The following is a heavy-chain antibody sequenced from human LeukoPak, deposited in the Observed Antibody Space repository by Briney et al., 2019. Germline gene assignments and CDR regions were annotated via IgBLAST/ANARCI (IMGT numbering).Heavy chain of an antibody. CDR3: ARDYDGYAVDY. CDR1: GFTFSSYN. CDR2: ISTRSDYI. D-gene: IGHD5-24*01. V-gene: IGHV3-21*01. J-gene: IGHJ4*02. Sequence: GGSLRLSCAASGFTFSSYNMNWVRQAAGKGLEGVSSISTRSDYIYYADSVKGRFTISRDNAKNSVYLHMSSLRAEDTAVYYCARDYDGYAVDYWGQGTLVTVSS.